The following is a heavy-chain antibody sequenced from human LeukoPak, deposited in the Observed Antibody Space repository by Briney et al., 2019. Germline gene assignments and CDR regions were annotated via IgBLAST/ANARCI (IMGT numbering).Heavy chain of an antibody. CDR3: AKESVRYYYGSGSHDY. CDR1: GFTFSSYG. J-gene: IGHJ4*02. D-gene: IGHD3-10*01. Sequence: GGSLRLSCAASGFTFSSYGMHWVRQAPGKGLEWVAFIRYDGSNKYYADSVKGRFTISRDNSKNTLYLQMNSLRAEDTAVYYCAKESVRYYYGSGSHDYWGQGTLVTVSS. CDR2: IRYDGSNK. V-gene: IGHV3-30*02.